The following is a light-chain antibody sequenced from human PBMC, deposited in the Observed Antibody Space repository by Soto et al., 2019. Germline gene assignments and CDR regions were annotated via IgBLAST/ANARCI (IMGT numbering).Light chain of an antibody. CDR1: QSVGSY. Sequence: EILLTQSPVTLSLSPGERATLSCRASQSVGSYLAWYQQKPGQAPRLLIYDASNRVTGIPARFSGSGSGTDFTLTINSLEPEDFAVYYCQQRRNWGMYPFGQGTRLEI. CDR2: DAS. CDR3: QQRRNWGMYP. V-gene: IGKV3-11*01. J-gene: IGKJ2*01.